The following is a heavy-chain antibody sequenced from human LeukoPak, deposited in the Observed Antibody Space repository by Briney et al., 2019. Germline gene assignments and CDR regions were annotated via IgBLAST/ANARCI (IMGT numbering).Heavy chain of an antibody. CDR3: ARGRLAGIAAAGRLRFADY. J-gene: IGHJ4*02. CDR2: IYYSGSA. CDR1: GGSISSYY. V-gene: IGHV4-59*12. D-gene: IGHD6-13*01. Sequence: SETLSLTCTVSGGSISSYYWSWIRQPPGKGLEWIGYIYYSGSANYHPSLKSRVTISVDTSKNQFSLKLSSVTAADTAVYYCARGRLAGIAAAGRLRFADYWGQGTLVTVSS.